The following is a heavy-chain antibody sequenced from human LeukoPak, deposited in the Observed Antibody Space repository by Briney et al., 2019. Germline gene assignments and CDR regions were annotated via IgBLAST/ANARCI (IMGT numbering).Heavy chain of an antibody. CDR1: GYTFTGYY. Sequence: GASVKVSCKASGYTFTGYYMHWVRQAPGQGLEWRGWINPNSGGTNYAQKFQGRVTMTRDTSISTAYMELSRLRSDDTAVYYCARELWFGELSLDYWGQGTLVTVSS. V-gene: IGHV1-2*02. CDR3: ARELWFGELSLDY. CDR2: INPNSGGT. J-gene: IGHJ4*02. D-gene: IGHD3-10*01.